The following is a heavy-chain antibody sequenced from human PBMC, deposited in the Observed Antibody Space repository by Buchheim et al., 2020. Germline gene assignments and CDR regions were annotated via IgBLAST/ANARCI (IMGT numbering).Heavy chain of an antibody. CDR2: ISASGNGI. D-gene: IGHD1-7*01. J-gene: IGHJ4*02. V-gene: IGHV3-48*03. CDR1: GFTLSSYE. CDR3: ARERGTGTSKDY. Sequence: EVQLVESGGALVRPGGSLRLSCAASGFTLSSYEMNWVRQAPGKGLEWVSYISASGNGIYYADSVKGRFTISRDSAKNSLYLQMNSLRAEDTAVYYCARERGTGTSKDYWGQGTL.